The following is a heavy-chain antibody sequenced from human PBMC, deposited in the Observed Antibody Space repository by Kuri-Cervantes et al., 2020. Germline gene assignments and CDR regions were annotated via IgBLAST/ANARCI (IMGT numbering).Heavy chain of an antibody. D-gene: IGHD6-19*01. V-gene: IGHV3-30*01. CDR2: ISYDGRQK. CDR3: AREVAGTMGALDI. Sequence: GESLKISCAGSKFIFSPCPMHWVRQAPGKGLEWVAVISYDGRQKYYADSVKGRFTITRDNSKNTVYLQMDSLRVADTSFYYCAREVAGTMGALDIWGQGTVVTVSS. J-gene: IGHJ3*02. CDR1: KFIFSPCP.